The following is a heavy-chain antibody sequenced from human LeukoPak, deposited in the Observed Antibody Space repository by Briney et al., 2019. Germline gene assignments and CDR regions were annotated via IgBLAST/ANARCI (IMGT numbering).Heavy chain of an antibody. Sequence: SETLSLTCVVYGGSFSAYYWSWIRQPPGKGLEWIGYIYYSGSTNYNPSLKSRVTISVDTSKNQFSLKLSSVTAADTAVYYCARHRYYYDSSGYFGYWGQGTLVTVSS. CDR1: GGSFSAYY. J-gene: IGHJ4*02. CDR3: ARHRYYYDSSGYFGY. V-gene: IGHV4-59*08. CDR2: IYYSGST. D-gene: IGHD3-22*01.